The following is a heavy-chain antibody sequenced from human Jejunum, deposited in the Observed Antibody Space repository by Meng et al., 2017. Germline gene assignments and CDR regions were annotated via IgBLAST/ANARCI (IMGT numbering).Heavy chain of an antibody. J-gene: IGHJ4*02. CDR2: TYYKSKWYN. V-gene: IGHV6-1*01. D-gene: IGHD3-22*01. Sequence: SCVISGDSVTRDSVTWNWIRQSPSRGLEWLGRTYYKSKWYNDYAVSVKSRITFSPDTSNNQFSLQLNSVTPEDTAVYYCAREVFYYDYNGYYRGRFDYWGQGTLVTVSS. CDR3: AREVFYYDYNGYYRGRFDY. CDR1: GDSVTRDSVT.